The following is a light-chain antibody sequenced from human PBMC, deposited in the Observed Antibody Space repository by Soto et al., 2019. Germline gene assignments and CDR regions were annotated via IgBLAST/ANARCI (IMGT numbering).Light chain of an antibody. Sequence: DIVMSQSPLSLPVTPGESASISCRSSQSLLHNNGYNYLDWYLQKPGQSPQLLFFMGSHRASGVPDTFSASGSGTDFTLKISRVEAVDVGVYYCMKTLQTPLTFGGGTKVEI. CDR3: MKTLQTPLT. J-gene: IGKJ4*01. CDR2: MGS. CDR1: QSLLHNNGYNY. V-gene: IGKV2-28*01.